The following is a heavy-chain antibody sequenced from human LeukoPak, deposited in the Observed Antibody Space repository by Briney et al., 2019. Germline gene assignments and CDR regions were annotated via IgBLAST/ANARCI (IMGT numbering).Heavy chain of an antibody. CDR3: ARVGYSSSPPMDY. D-gene: IGHD6-6*01. J-gene: IGHJ4*02. Sequence: SETLSLTCSVSGGSISSGSYYWGWIRQSPGKGLEWIGSIYHSGSTYYNPSLKSRVTISVDTSKNQFSLKLSSVTAADTAVYYCARVGYSSSPPMDYWGQGTLVTVSS. CDR2: IYHSGST. CDR1: GGSISSGSYY. V-gene: IGHV4-39*07.